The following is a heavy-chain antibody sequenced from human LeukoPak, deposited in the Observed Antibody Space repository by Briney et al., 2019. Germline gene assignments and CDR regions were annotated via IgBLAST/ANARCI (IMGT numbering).Heavy chain of an antibody. J-gene: IGHJ4*02. Sequence: GGPLRLSCAASGFTFSSYGMHWVRQAPGKGLEWVAVISYDGSNKYYADSVKGRFTISRDNSKNTLYLQMNSLEIEDTAVYYCTTDGGYWNDVNAPFDFWGQGTLVTVS. V-gene: IGHV3-30*03. CDR3: TTDGGYWNDVNAPFDF. CDR1: GFTFSSYG. D-gene: IGHD1-1*01. CDR2: ISYDGSNK.